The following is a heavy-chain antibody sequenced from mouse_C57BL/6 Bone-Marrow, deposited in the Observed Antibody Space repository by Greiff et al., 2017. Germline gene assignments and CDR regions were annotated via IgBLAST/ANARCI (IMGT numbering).Heavy chain of an antibody. CDR3: ARSYGSSFAY. V-gene: IGHV7-3*01. Sequence: EASGFTFTDYYMSWVRQPPGKALEWLGFIRNKANGYTTEYSASVKGRFTISRDNSQSILYLQMNALRAEDSATYYCARSYGSSFAYWGQGTLVTVSA. J-gene: IGHJ3*01. CDR2: IRNKANGYTT. D-gene: IGHD1-1*01. CDR1: GFTFTDYY.